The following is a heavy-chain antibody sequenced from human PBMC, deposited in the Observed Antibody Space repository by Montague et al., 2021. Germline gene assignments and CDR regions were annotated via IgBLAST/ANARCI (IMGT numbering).Heavy chain of an antibody. CDR3: AIDASGSYVDWFHP. CDR2: IFLRGTT. J-gene: IGHJ5*02. CDR1: GGSVSTGGYS. Sequence: TLSLTCSVSGGSVSTGGYSWSWIRQRPGQGLEWLGYIFLRGTTYYNPSLSRRLSISLDTSRNHLSLQLTSVTAADTAIYYCAIDASGSYVDWFHPWGQGALVTVSS. D-gene: IGHD3-10*01. V-gene: IGHV4-31*03.